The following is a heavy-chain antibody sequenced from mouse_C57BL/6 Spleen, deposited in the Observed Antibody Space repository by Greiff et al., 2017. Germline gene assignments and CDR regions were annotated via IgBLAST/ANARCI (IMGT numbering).Heavy chain of an antibody. Sequence: QVQLQQPGAELVRPGSSVKLSCKASGYTFTSYWMHWVKQRPIQGLEWIGNIDPSESETHYNQKFKDKATLTVDKSSSTAYMQLSSLTSEDSAVYYCARGGDPYYFDYWGQGTTLTVSS. J-gene: IGHJ2*01. CDR2: IDPSESET. CDR1: GYTFTSYW. CDR3: ARGGDPYYFDY. V-gene: IGHV1-52*01.